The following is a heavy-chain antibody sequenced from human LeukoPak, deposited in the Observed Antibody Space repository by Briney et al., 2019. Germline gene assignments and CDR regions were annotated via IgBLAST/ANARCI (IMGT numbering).Heavy chain of an antibody. J-gene: IGHJ4*02. CDR1: GYSFTSYW. Sequence: GESLKISCKGSGYSFTSYWIGWVRQMPGKGLEWMGIIYPGDSDTRYSPSFQGQVTISADKSISTAYLQWSSLKASDTAMYYCARRRVWFGELPVFDYWGQGTLVTVSS. CDR3: ARRRVWFGELPVFDY. V-gene: IGHV5-51*01. D-gene: IGHD3-10*01. CDR2: IYPGDSDT.